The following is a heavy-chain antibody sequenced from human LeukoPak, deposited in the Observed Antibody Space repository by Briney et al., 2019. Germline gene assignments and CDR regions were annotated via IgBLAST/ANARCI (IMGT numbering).Heavy chain of an antibody. CDR1: GFTFSTNW. D-gene: IGHD6-19*01. CDR2: IKPDGSET. Sequence: GGSLRVSCAASGFTFSTNWMSWFRQAPGKGLEWVAHIKPDGSETYYVDPVKGRFTISRDNAKNSLYLQMNSLRAEDTAVYYCATAVSVAGDSWGQGTLVTVSS. CDR3: ATAVSVAGDS. J-gene: IGHJ5*01. V-gene: IGHV3-7*01.